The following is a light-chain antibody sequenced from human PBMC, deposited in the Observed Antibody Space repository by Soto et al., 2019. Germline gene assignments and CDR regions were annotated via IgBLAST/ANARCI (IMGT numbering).Light chain of an antibody. CDR2: GAS. CDR1: QSVSSSY. J-gene: IGKJ4*01. Sequence: EIVLTQSPGTLSLSPGERATLSCRASQSVSSSYLARYQQKPGQAPRLLIYGASSRATGIPDRFSGSGSGTDVTLTISRLEPEDFAVYYGQQYGSSPLTFGGGTKVEIK. CDR3: QQYGSSPLT. V-gene: IGKV3-20*01.